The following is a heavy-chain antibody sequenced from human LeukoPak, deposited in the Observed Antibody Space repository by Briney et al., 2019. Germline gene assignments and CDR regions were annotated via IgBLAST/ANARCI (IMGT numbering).Heavy chain of an antibody. Sequence: SQTLSLTCTVSGGSISSYYWSWIRQPPGKGLEWIGYIYYSGSTNYNPSLKSRATISVDTSKNQFSLKLSSVTAADTAVYYCARHKYPGLPYYWGQGTLVTVSS. CDR1: GGSISSYY. V-gene: IGHV4-59*08. CDR2: IYYSGST. D-gene: IGHD2-2*01. CDR3: ARHKYPGLPYY. J-gene: IGHJ4*02.